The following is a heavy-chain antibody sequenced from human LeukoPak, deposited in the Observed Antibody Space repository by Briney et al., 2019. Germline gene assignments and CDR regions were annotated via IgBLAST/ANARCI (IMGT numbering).Heavy chain of an antibody. Sequence: PSETLSLTCTVSGGSVSSYYWSWIRQPPGKGLEWIGYIYNSENTKYNSSLESRVTISVDTSKNQFFLKLSSVTAADTAVSYCARFHSGPSGWYVLWYFDLWGRGTLVTVSS. V-gene: IGHV4-4*09. D-gene: IGHD6-19*01. CDR1: GGSVSSYY. J-gene: IGHJ2*01. CDR2: IYNSENT. CDR3: ARFHSGPSGWYVLWYFDL.